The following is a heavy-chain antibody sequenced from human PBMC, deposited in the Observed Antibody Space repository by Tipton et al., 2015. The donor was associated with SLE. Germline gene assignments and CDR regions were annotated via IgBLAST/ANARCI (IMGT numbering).Heavy chain of an antibody. CDR2: ISSGASTM. V-gene: IGHV3-48*03. CDR1: GFAFSGYE. J-gene: IGHJ4*02. Sequence: SLRLSCVASGFAFSGYEMNWVRQAPGKGLEWVSYISSGASTMYYGASVRGRFTVSRDNAKKSLYLAMNSLRVEDTAIYYCARDAGHCSGGSCYDYWGQGTLVTVCS. D-gene: IGHD2-15*01. CDR3: ARDAGHCSGGSCYDY.